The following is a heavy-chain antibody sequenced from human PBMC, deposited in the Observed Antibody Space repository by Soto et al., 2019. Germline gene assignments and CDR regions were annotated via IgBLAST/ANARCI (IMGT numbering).Heavy chain of an antibody. CDR1: EFPFSTYW. CDR3: VRGLYTGSPHFFY. J-gene: IGHJ4*02. V-gene: IGHV3-7*05. CDR2: IGGDGSEK. D-gene: IGHD1-1*01. Sequence: PGGSLSLSCAASEFPFSTYWMTWVRQGPGKGLEWVANIGGDGSEKNYVDSVKGRFTVSRDNDKRSLYLQMNSPRVEDTAVYYCVRGLYTGSPHFFYWGQGTLVTVSS.